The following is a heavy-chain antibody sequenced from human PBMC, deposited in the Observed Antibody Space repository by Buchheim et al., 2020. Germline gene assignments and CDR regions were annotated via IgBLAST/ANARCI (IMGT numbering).Heavy chain of an antibody. CDR1: GFTFSSYA. Sequence: QVQLVESGGGVVQPGRSLRLSCAASGFTFSSYAMHWVRQAPGKGLEWVAVISYDGSNKYYADSVKGRFTISRDNSKNTLYLQMNSLRAEDTAVYYCAKDRQQLVWGWFDPWGQGTL. D-gene: IGHD6-13*01. CDR3: AKDRQQLVWGWFDP. J-gene: IGHJ5*02. V-gene: IGHV3-30-3*01. CDR2: ISYDGSNK.